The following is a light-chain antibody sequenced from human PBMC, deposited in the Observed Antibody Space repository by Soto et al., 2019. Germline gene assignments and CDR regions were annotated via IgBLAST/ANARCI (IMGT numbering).Light chain of an antibody. V-gene: IGLV2-8*01. J-gene: IGLJ1*01. CDR1: SSDVGGYNY. CDR3: SSYAGSNTPNV. CDR2: EVS. Sequence: QSALTQPPSASGSPGQAVTISCTGTSSDVGGYNYVSWYQQHPGKAPKLMIYEVSKRPSGVPDRFYGSKSGNTASLTVSGLQAEDEADYYCSSYAGSNTPNVFGTGTQLTVL.